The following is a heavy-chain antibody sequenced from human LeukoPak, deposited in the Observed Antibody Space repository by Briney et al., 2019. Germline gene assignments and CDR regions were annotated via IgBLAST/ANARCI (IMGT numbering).Heavy chain of an antibody. CDR3: ARSHPATMVRGVTNWFDP. J-gene: IGHJ5*02. D-gene: IGHD3-10*01. V-gene: IGHV4-34*01. CDR1: GGSFSGYY. CDR2: INHSGST. Sequence: PSETLSLTCAVYGGSFSGYYWSWIRQPPGKGLEWIGEINHSGSTNYNPSLKSRVTISVDTSKNQFSLKLSSVTAADTAVYYCARSHPATMVRGVTNWFDPWGQGTLVTVSS.